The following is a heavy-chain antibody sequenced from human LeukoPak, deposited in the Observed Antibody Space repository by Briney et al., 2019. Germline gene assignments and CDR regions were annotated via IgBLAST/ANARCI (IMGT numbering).Heavy chain of an antibody. CDR2: IYYSGST. V-gene: IGHV4-30-4*01. Sequence: PSQTLSLTCTVSGGSISSGDYYWSWIRQPPGKGLEWIGYIYYSGSTYYNPSLKSRVTISVDTSKNQFSLKLSSATAADTAVYYCARVVGATPNYYYGMDVWGQGTTVTVSS. J-gene: IGHJ6*02. CDR3: ARVVGATPNYYYGMDV. CDR1: GGSISSGDYY. D-gene: IGHD1-26*01.